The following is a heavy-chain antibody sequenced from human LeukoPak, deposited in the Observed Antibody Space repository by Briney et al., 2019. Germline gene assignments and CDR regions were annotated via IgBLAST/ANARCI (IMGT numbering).Heavy chain of an antibody. CDR1: GGSIRSSYYY. V-gene: IGHV4-31*03. CDR3: ARRPSGYCSGGSCSTAGWFDP. D-gene: IGHD2-15*01. J-gene: IGHJ5*02. CDR2: IYYSGST. Sequence: SETLSLTCTVSGGSIRSSYYYWGWIRQHPGKGLEWIGYIYYSGSTYYDPSLKSRVTISVDTSKNQFSLKLSSVTAADTAVYYCARRPSGYCSGGSCSTAGWFDPWGQGTLVTVSS.